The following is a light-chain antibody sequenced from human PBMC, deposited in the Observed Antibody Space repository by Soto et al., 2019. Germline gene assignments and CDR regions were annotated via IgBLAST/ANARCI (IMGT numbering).Light chain of an antibody. CDR1: QSISSY. CDR2: AAS. J-gene: IGKJ1*01. CDR3: QQSYSTPPS. Sequence: DIQMTQSPSSLSASVGDRVTITCRASQSISSYLNWYQQKPGKAPKVLIYAASSLQSEVPSRFSGRGSGTDFTLPISSLQPEDFASYFCQQSYSTPPSFGLGTNLEIK. V-gene: IGKV1-39*01.